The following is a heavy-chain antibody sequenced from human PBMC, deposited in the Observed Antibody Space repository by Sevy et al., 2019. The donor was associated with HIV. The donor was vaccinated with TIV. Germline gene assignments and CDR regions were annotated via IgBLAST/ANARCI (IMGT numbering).Heavy chain of an antibody. J-gene: IGHJ4*02. CDR1: GFTFSSYA. CDR3: ARVGVSYCTDDCYHRFDY. CDR2: ISYDGSKK. V-gene: IGHV3-30*09. Sequence: GTLRLSCAASGFTFSSYALLWVRQAPGKGLEWVSLISYDGSKKYYSDSVKGRFAISRDESKTTLFLQMNSLRSEDTAIYYCARVGVSYCTDDCYHRFDYWGRGTLVTVSS. D-gene: IGHD2-21*02.